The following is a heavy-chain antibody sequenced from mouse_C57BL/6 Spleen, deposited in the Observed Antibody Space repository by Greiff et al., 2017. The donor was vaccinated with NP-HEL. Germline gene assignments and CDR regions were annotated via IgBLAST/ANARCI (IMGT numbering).Heavy chain of an antibody. V-gene: IGHV1-42*01. Sequence: EVQLQQSGPELVKPGASVKISCKASGYSFTGYYMNWVKQSPEKSLEWIGEINPSTGGTTYNQKFKAKATLTVDKSSSTAYMQLKSLTSEDSAVYYCARVLWLRRNGWYFDVWGTGTTVTVSS. J-gene: IGHJ1*03. CDR2: INPSTGGT. CDR1: GYSFTGYY. CDR3: ARVLWLRRNGWYFDV. D-gene: IGHD2-2*01.